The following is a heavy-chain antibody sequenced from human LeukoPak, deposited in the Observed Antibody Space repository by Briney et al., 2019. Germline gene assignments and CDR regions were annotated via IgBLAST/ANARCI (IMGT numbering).Heavy chain of an antibody. CDR2: IIVGST. D-gene: IGHD3-9*01. J-gene: IGHJ4*02. CDR3: ARDLRTLTGYKSHFDS. V-gene: IGHV3-38-3*01. CDR1: GFTVSSKE. Sequence: GGSLRLSCAASGFTVSSKEMSWVRQAPGKGLEWVSSIIVGSTYYADSRKGRFTIPRDNSKNTLHLQMNRLGAEATALYYCARDLRTLTGYKSHFDSWGQGTLVTVSS.